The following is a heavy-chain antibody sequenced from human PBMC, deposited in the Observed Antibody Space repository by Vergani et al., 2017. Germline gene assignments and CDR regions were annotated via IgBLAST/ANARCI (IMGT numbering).Heavy chain of an antibody. V-gene: IGHV1-69*13. CDR2: IIPIFGTA. CDR3: ARVIAARSEKGHYYFDY. CDR1: GGTFSSYA. D-gene: IGHD6-6*01. J-gene: IGHJ4*02. Sequence: QVQLVQSGAEVKKPGSSVKVSCKASGGTFSSYAISWVRQAPGQGLEWMGGIIPIFGTANYAQKFQGRVTSTADESTSTAYMELSRLRSEDTAVYYCARVIAARSEKGHYYFDYWGQGTLVTVSS.